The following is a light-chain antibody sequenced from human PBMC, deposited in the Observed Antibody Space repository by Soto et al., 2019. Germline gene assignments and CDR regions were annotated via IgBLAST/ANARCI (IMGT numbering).Light chain of an antibody. J-gene: IGLJ1*01. V-gene: IGLV2-8*01. Sequence: QSVLPKPPSAYGSPGQSVTISCTGTSSDVGGYNYVSWHQHHPGKAPKLIIYEVYKRPSGVPDRFSGSKSGNTAALTVSGLQAEDEADYYCSSYVGTNSYVFGTGTKVTVL. CDR3: SSYVGTNSYV. CDR2: EVY. CDR1: SSDVGGYNY.